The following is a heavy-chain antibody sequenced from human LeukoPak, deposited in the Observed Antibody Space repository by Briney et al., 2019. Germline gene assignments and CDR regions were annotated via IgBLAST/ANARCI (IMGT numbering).Heavy chain of an antibody. CDR1: GFTFSNYW. V-gene: IGHV3-74*01. Sequence: PGGSLRLSCAASGFTFSNYWMHWVRQTPGQGLVWVSGISSDGSRTTYADSVRGRFTISRDNAKNTLYLQMNGLRAEDTAVYYCARDRASHFDYWGQGTLVTVSS. CDR3: ARDRASHFDY. J-gene: IGHJ4*02. D-gene: IGHD3-10*01. CDR2: ISSDGSRT.